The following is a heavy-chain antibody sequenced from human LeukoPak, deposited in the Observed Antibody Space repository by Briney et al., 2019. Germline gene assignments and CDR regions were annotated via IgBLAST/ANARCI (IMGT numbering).Heavy chain of an antibody. Sequence: PGGSLRLSCAASGFTFSSYAMHWVRQAPGKGLEWVAVISYDGSNKYYADSVKGRFTISRDNPKNTLYLQMNSLRAEDTAVYYCARDSSTYYYGSGSYYNWGQGTLVTVSS. CDR3: ARDSSTYYYGSGSYYN. J-gene: IGHJ4*02. CDR1: GFTFSSYA. CDR2: ISYDGSNK. D-gene: IGHD3-10*01. V-gene: IGHV3-30-3*01.